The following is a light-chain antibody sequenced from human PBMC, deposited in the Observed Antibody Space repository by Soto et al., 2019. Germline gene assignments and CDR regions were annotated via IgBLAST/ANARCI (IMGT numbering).Light chain of an antibody. Sequence: LSASVGDRVTITCRASQSIVTYLNWYLQKPGKAPKLLIYAASNLQSGVPSRFSGSGSGTDFTLTISSLQPEDFATYYCQQSYSTPITFGQGTRLEIK. CDR2: AAS. CDR1: QSIVTY. CDR3: QQSYSTPIT. J-gene: IGKJ5*01. V-gene: IGKV1-39*01.